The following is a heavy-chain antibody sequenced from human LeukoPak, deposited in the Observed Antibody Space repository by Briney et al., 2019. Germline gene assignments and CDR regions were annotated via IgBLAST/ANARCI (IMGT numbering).Heavy chain of an antibody. J-gene: IGHJ4*02. CDR2: ITSSGSPI. CDR3: ARDRYSSDWRRGIFDY. V-gene: IGHV3-48*03. CDR1: GFTFSSYE. D-gene: IGHD6-19*01. Sequence: PGGSLRLSCAASGFTFSSYEMNWVRQAPGKGLEWVSYITSSGSPIYYADSVKGRFTISRDNAKNSLYLQMNSLRAEDTAVYCCARDRYSSDWRRGIFDYWGQGTLVTVSS.